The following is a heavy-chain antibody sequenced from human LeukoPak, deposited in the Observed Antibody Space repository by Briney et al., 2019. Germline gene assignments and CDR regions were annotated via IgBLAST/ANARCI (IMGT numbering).Heavy chain of an antibody. J-gene: IGHJ4*02. CDR2: IYHSGST. D-gene: IGHD2/OR15-2a*01. CDR3: ARHIPGNLYFAS. CDR1: GGSITSYY. Sequence: SETLSLTCTVSGGSITSYYWSWIRQPPGKGLEWIGYIYHSGSTNYNPPLKSRVTISVETSKNQFSLRLRSVTAADTAVYYCARHIPGNLYFASGGQGPLAPVP. V-gene: IGHV4-59*08.